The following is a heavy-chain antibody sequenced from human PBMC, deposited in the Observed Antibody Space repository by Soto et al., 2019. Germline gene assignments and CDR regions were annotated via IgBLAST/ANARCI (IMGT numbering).Heavy chain of an antibody. CDR2: IYWDDDK. J-gene: IGHJ4*02. D-gene: IGHD3-3*01. CDR1: GFSLTTSGVG. V-gene: IGHV2-5*02. Sequence: QITLNESGPTQVKPRQTLTLTCTFSGFSLTTSGVGVGWNRQSPGKAPEWLALIYWDDDKRYSPSLKSRHTITNDTSKTQVVLTMADLDPADTATYYCAHRVLRTVFGLVTTTAIYFDFWGQGTPVAVSS. CDR3: AHRVLRTVFGLVTTTAIYFDF.